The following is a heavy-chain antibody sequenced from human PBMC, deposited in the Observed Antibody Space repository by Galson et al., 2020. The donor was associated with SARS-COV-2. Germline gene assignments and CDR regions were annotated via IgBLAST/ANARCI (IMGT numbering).Heavy chain of an antibody. CDR2: ISYDGSNK. CDR3: AKPSNGGYHDAFDI. Sequence: GGSLRLSCAASGFTFSSYGMHWVRQAPGKGLEWVAVISYDGSNKYYADSVKGRFTISRDNSKNTLYLQMNSLRAEDTAVYYCAKPSNGGYHDAFDIWGQGTMVTVSS. J-gene: IGHJ3*02. D-gene: IGHD2-8*01. V-gene: IGHV3-30*18. CDR1: GFTFSSYG.